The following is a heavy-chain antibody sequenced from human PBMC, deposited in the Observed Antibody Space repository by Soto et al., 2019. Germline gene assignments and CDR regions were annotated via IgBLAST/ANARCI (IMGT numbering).Heavy chain of an antibody. CDR2: IYYSGST. CDR3: ARDSGLYQLLMGLSYAFDI. D-gene: IGHD2-2*01. CDR1: GGSISSGGYY. J-gene: IGHJ3*02. Sequence: SETLSLTCTVSGGSISSGGYYWSWIRQHPGKGLEWIGYIYYSGSTYYNPSLKSRVTISVDTSKNQFSLKLSSVTAADTAVYYCARDSGLYQLLMGLSYAFDIWGQGTMVTVSS. V-gene: IGHV4-31*03.